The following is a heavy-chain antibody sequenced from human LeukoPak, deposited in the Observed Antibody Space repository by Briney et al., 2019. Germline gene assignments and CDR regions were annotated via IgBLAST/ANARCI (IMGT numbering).Heavy chain of an antibody. CDR1: GFTFSSFG. J-gene: IGHJ4*02. D-gene: IGHD3-10*01. Sequence: TGRSLRLSCAASGFTFSSFGFHWVRQAPGKGLEWVALISSDGDDKYYADSVKGRFTISSDNSKNTLYLQMNSLRTEDTAMYYCAKPDGSGSYALNWGQGTLVTVSS. CDR2: ISSDGDDK. CDR3: AKPDGSGSYALN. V-gene: IGHV3-30*18.